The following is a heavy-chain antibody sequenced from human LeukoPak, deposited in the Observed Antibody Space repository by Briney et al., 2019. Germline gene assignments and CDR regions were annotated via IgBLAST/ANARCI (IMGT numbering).Heavy chain of an antibody. J-gene: IGHJ4*02. CDR1: GGSISSYY. V-gene: IGHV4-59*12. CDR3: ASTGYSYSKPDY. D-gene: IGHD5-18*01. Sequence: SETLSLTCTVSGGSISSYYWSWIRQPPGKGLEWIGYIYYSGSTNYNPSLKSRVTISVDTSKNQFSLKLSSVTAADTAVYYCASTGYSYSKPDYWGQGTLVTVSS. CDR2: IYYSGST.